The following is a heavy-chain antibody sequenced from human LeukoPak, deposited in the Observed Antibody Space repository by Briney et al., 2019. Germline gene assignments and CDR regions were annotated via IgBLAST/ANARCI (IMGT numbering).Heavy chain of an antibody. CDR3: ASSLNYYDSSGYYYRGFWFDP. Sequence: GASVKVSCKASGYTFTSYGISWVRQAPGQGLEWMGWISAYNGNTNYAQKLQGRVTMTTDTSTSTAYMGLRSLRPDDTAVYYCASSLNYYDSSGYYYRGFWFDPWGQGTLVTVSS. CDR2: ISAYNGNT. CDR1: GYTFTSYG. D-gene: IGHD3-22*01. V-gene: IGHV1-18*01. J-gene: IGHJ5*02.